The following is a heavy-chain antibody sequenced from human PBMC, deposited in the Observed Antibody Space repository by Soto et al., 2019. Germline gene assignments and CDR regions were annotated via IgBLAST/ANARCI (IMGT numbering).Heavy chain of an antibody. J-gene: IGHJ6*02. Sequence: SQTLSLTCGISGDSVSSNSAAWNWIRQSPSRGLEWLGRTYYRSKWYNDYAVSVKSRITINPDTSKNQFSLQLNSVTPEDTAVYYCAREIVAAAYYYYYYGMDVWGQGTTVTVSS. CDR3: AREIVAAAYYYYYYGMDV. V-gene: IGHV6-1*01. CDR1: GDSVSSNSAA. D-gene: IGHD6-13*01. CDR2: TYYRSKWYN.